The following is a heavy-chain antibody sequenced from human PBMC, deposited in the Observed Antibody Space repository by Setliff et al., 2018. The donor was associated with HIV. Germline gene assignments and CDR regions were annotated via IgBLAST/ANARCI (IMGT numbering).Heavy chain of an antibody. CDR3: ARAVIRREDRGMWTKLWSAPNHMDV. CDR2: IHYGRGT. Sequence: PSETLSLTCSISGGSISNYYWVWIRQSPGKGLEWIGHIHYGRGTYYNPSLESRVSISRDTSKNQFSLNLRDVTAGDTALYYCARAVIRREDRGMWTKLWSAPNHMDVWGKGITVTVSS. D-gene: IGHD3-10*01. J-gene: IGHJ6*03. V-gene: IGHV4-59*01. CDR1: GGSISNYY.